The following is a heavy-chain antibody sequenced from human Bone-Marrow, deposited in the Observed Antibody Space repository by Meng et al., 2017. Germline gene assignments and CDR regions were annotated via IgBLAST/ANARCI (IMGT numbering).Heavy chain of an antibody. D-gene: IGHD4-17*01. CDR3: ARGRVTTVTTPNWYFDL. V-gene: IGHV4-34*01. Sequence: QVPAQQGGAGLLKPSGTLSLTCAVYGGSFSGYYWSWIRQPPGKGLEWIGEINHSGSTNYNPSLKSRVTISVDTSKNQFSLKLSSVTAADTAVYYCARGRVTTVTTPNWYFDLWGRVTLVTVSS. CDR2: INHSGST. CDR1: GGSFSGYY. J-gene: IGHJ2*01.